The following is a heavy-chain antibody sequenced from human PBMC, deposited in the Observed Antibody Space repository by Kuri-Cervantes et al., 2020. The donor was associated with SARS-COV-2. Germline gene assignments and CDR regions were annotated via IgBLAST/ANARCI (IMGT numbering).Heavy chain of an antibody. D-gene: IGHD1-7*01. CDR1: GYSFTSYG. J-gene: IGHJ4*02. CDR3: ARVRKITGTTPDY. Sequence: GESLKIACKGSGYSFTSYGITWVRQAPGQGLEWMGWISAYNGNTNYAQKLQGRVTMTTDTSTSTAYMELRSLRSDDTAVYHCARVRKITGTTPDYWGQGTLVTVSS. CDR2: ISAYNGNT. V-gene: IGHV1-18*04.